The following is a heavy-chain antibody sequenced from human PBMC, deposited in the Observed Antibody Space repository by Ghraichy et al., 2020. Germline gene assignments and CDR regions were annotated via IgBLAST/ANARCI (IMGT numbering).Heavy chain of an antibody. Sequence: GESLNISCAASELSFSNYAIHWVRQAPGKGLEWVALISFDGSNKYYEDSVKGRFTISRDNSKNTVYLQLNGLRADDTAKYYCARDNYCSKGVCSDNTALDDWGQGTMVTVSS. D-gene: IGHD2-8*01. J-gene: IGHJ3*01. V-gene: IGHV3-30*04. CDR3: ARDNYCSKGVCSDNTALDD. CDR2: ISFDGSNK. CDR1: ELSFSNYA.